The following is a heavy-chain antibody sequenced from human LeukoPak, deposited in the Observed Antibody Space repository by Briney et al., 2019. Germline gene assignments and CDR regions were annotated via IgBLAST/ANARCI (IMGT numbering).Heavy chain of an antibody. D-gene: IGHD6-13*01. Sequence: PGRSLRLSCAASGFTFSSYAMHWVRQAPGKGLEWVAVISYDGSNKYYADSVKGRFTISRDNAKNSLYLQMNSLRAEDTALYYCAKDTWGRIAASSYFDYWGQGTLVTVSS. CDR2: ISYDGSNK. J-gene: IGHJ4*02. CDR1: GFTFSSYA. CDR3: AKDTWGRIAASSYFDY. V-gene: IGHV3-30*04.